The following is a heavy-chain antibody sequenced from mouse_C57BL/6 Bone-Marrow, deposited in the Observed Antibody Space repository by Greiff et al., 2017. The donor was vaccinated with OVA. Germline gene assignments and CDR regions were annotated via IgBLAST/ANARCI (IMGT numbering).Heavy chain of an antibody. Sequence: VQLKESGPELVKPGASVKISCKASGYSFTGYYMNWVKQSPEKSLEWIGEINPSTGGTTYNQKFKAKATLTVDKSSSTAYMQLKSLTSEDSAVYYCARSGGAQATTWFAYWGQGTLVTVSA. CDR3: ARSGGAQATTWFAY. J-gene: IGHJ3*01. D-gene: IGHD3-2*02. V-gene: IGHV1-42*01. CDR1: GYSFTGYY. CDR2: INPSTGGT.